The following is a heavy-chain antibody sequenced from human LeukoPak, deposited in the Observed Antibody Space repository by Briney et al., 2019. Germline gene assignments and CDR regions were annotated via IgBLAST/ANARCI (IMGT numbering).Heavy chain of an antibody. CDR3: ARDAYTTVTAMDV. J-gene: IGHJ6*03. V-gene: IGHV1-18*01. D-gene: IGHD4-17*01. CDR2: ISAYNGNT. Sequence: ASVKASCHACGYTVSSYGFSWVRQAPGEGLEGMGWISAYNGNTDYPQNLQGRVTLTTDTSTSTAYMELRSLRSDDTAVYYCARDAYTTVTAMDVWGKGTTVIVSS. CDR1: GYTVSSYG.